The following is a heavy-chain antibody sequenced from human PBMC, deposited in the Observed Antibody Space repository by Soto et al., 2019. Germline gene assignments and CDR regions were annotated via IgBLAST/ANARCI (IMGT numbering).Heavy chain of an antibody. J-gene: IGHJ3*02. CDR1: GYSFTSYW. CDR2: IYPGDSDT. Sequence: PGESLKISCKGSGYSFTSYWIGWVRQMPGKGLEWMGIIYPGDSDTRYSPSFQGQVTISADKSISTAYLQWSSLKASDTAMFYCARQKGEVVVVAAGYAFDIWGQGTMVTVSS. V-gene: IGHV5-51*01. CDR3: ARQKGEVVVVAAGYAFDI. D-gene: IGHD2-15*01.